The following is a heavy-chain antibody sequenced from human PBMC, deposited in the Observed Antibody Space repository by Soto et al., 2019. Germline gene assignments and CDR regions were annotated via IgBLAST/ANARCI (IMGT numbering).Heavy chain of an antibody. Sequence: QVQLQESGPGLVKPSQTLPLTCTVSGDSISSGGYYWSWIRQHPGKGLEWIGYIYYSGSTYYNPSLKSRVIISVDTSKNQFSLKLSSVTAADTAVYYCARGSTVAAILFDYWSQGTLVTVSS. CDR2: IYYSGST. J-gene: IGHJ4*02. CDR3: ARGSTVAAILFDY. D-gene: IGHD2-15*01. CDR1: GDSISSGGYY. V-gene: IGHV4-31*03.